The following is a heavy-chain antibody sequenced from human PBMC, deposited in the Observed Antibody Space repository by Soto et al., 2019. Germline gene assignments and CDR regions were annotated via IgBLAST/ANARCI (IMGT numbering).Heavy chain of an antibody. V-gene: IGHV3-49*05. Sequence: EVQLVESGGGLVKPGRSLRLSCTASGFTFGNYAMSWFRQAPGKGLEWVGFIRRKAYGGTTEYAASVKGRFTISRDDSKSIAYLQMNSLKTEDTAVYYCFRDGGKQQMVHEYWGQGTLVTVSS. CDR1: GFTFGNYA. CDR3: FRDGGKQQMVHEY. D-gene: IGHD6-13*01. J-gene: IGHJ4*02. CDR2: IRRKAYGGTT.